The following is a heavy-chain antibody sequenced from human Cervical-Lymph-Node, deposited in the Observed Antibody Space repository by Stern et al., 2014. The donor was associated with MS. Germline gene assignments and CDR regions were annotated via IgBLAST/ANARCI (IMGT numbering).Heavy chain of an antibody. D-gene: IGHD4-23*01. CDR2: IYPGDSHS. V-gene: IGHV5-51*03. CDR3: ARGSRGRWYAQMDS. CDR1: GYSFSTSY. Sequence: VQLVQSGAEVRKPGESLKIACKGSGYSFSTSYIAWVRQMPGKGLEWMGIIYPGDSHSTYSPSFQGQVTISADKSISTAYVQWRSLKASDTAMYFCARGSRGRWYAQMDSWGQGTLVTVSS. J-gene: IGHJ4*02.